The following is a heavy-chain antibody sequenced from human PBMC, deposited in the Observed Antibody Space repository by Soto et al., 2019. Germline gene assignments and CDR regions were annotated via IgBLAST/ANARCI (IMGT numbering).Heavy chain of an antibody. CDR3: ARAIAAAGEDY. Sequence: TLSLTCAVSGGSISSSNWWSWVRHSPEKGLEWIGEIYHSGSTNYNPSLKSRVTISVDKSKNQFSLKLRSVTAADTAVYYCARAIAAAGEDYWGQGTLVTVS. D-gene: IGHD6-13*01. J-gene: IGHJ4*02. CDR1: GGSISSSNW. CDR2: IYHSGST. V-gene: IGHV4-4*02.